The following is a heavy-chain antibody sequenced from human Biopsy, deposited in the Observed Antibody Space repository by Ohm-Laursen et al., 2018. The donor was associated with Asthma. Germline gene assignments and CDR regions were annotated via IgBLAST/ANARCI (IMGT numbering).Heavy chain of an antibody. CDR3: ASSGGNYGFYGMDV. Sequence: SVKVSCNASEDTFSSYVISWVRQAPGQGLEWMGGIIPIFDTPNSARKFQGRVTITADESTSTGYMELSSLRSEDTAVYYCASSGGNYGFYGMDVWGQGTTVTVSS. CDR1: EDTFSSYV. CDR2: IIPIFDTP. J-gene: IGHJ6*02. V-gene: IGHV1-69*13. D-gene: IGHD4-11*01.